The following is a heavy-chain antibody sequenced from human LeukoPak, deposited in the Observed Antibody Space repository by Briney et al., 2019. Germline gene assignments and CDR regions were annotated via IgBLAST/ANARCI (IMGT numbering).Heavy chain of an antibody. CDR3: AKRDGEMATNPDGAFDL. Sequence: GGSLRPSCVGSGFTFRGYAMSWVRQAPGKGLEWVSAISGDGDSRYFPDSRFTISRDNSKNTLYLQMDSLRAEDTAVYYCAKRDGEMATNPDGAFDLWGQGTMVTVSS. V-gene: IGHV3-23*01. CDR1: GFTFRGYA. J-gene: IGHJ3*01. D-gene: IGHD5-24*01. CDR2: ISGDGDSR.